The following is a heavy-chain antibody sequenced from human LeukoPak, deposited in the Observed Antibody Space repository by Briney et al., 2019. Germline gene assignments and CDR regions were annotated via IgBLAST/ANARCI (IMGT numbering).Heavy chain of an antibody. V-gene: IGHV3-53*05. CDR1: GFTVSSNS. CDR2: IYSGTT. CDR3: AKRASSGYYDY. Sequence: PGGSLRLSCTVSGFTVSSNSMSWVRQAPGKGLEWVSFIYSGTTHYSDSVKGRFTISRDNAKNSLYLQMNSLRAEDTALYYCAKRASSGYYDYWGQGTLVTVSS. J-gene: IGHJ4*02. D-gene: IGHD3-22*01.